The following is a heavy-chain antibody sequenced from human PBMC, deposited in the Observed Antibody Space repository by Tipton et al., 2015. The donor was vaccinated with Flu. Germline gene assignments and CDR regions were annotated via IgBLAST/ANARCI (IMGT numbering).Heavy chain of an antibody. Sequence: LRLSCTVSGDSMRSDYFWAWIRQAPGKGLEWIGNIHYSGSPHYNPSLKSRVTITADTSQNQFSLKLTSVSAADTAVYYCARGYGDFNWFDPWGQGTLVTVSS. CDR1: GDSMRSDYF. V-gene: IGHV4-38-2*02. CDR3: ARGYGDFNWFDP. D-gene: IGHD4-17*01. J-gene: IGHJ5*02. CDR2: IHYSGSP.